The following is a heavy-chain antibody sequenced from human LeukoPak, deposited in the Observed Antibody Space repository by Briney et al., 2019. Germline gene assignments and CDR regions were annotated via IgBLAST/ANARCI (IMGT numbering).Heavy chain of an antibody. D-gene: IGHD1-26*01. Sequence: ASVKVSCKASGYTFTSYYIHWVRQAPGQGLEWMGVLNPSGGSPIYPQKFQGRVTMTRDTSTSTVYMELSSLRSEDTAVYYCVRGDSGYYYGMDVWGQGTTVTVSS. V-gene: IGHV1-46*01. J-gene: IGHJ6*01. CDR3: VRGDSGYYYGMDV. CDR1: GYTFTSYY. CDR2: LNPSGGSP.